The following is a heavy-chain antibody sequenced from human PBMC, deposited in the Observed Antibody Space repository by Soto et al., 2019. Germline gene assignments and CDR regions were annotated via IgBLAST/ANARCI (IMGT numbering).Heavy chain of an antibody. D-gene: IGHD2-2*01. CDR2: IIPLFGIP. V-gene: IGHV1-69*13. J-gene: IGHJ6*02. Sequence: SVKVSCKASGGTFSRYSFTWVRQAPGHGLEWIGRIIPLFGIPTYAQKFQGRVTITADESTSTSYMELSSLRSDDTAVYYCAREDRDRETGLVPAAIDGMDVWGQGTTVTVSS. CDR1: GGTFSRYS. CDR3: AREDRDRETGLVPAAIDGMDV.